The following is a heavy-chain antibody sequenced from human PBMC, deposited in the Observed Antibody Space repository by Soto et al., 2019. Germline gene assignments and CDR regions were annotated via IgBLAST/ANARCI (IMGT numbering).Heavy chain of an antibody. V-gene: IGHV1-69*08. Sequence: QVQLVQSGAEVKKPGSSVEVSCKASGGTFSSYTISWVRQAPGQGLEWMGRIIPILGIANYAQKFQGRVTITADKSTSTAYMELSSLRSEDTAVYYCARDRVGGSDIVVLPAAIGGNWFDPWGQGTLVTVSS. CDR2: IIPILGIA. CDR3: ARDRVGGSDIVVLPAAIGGNWFDP. J-gene: IGHJ5*02. CDR1: GGTFSSYT. D-gene: IGHD2-2*01.